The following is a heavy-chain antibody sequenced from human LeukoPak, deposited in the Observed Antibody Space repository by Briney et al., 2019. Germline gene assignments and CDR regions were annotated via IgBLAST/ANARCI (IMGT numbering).Heavy chain of an antibody. J-gene: IGHJ4*02. CDR2: IRSKAYGGTA. V-gene: IGHV3-49*03. CDR3: SRDPYGSGKYNHFDY. Sequence: PGGSLRLSCATSGFTFGDFAISWFRQAPGKGLEWVGFIRSKAYGGTAEYAASVRGRFTISRDDSKSIAYLQVNSLKTEDTAVYYCSRDPYGSGKYNHFDYWGQGTLVTVSS. CDR1: GFTFGDFA. D-gene: IGHD3-10*01.